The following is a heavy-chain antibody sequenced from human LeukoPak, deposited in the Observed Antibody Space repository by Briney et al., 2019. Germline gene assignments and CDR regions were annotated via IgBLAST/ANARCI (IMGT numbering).Heavy chain of an antibody. J-gene: IGHJ4*02. CDR2: IYHSGST. CDR3: ARTYGSEVVVDY. D-gene: IGHD6-19*01. CDR1: GYFISSGYY. V-gene: IGHV4-38-2*02. Sequence: SETLSLTCTVSGYFISSGYYWGWIRQPPGKGLEWIGSIYHSGSTYYNPSLKSRVTISVDTSKNQFSLKLSSVTAADTAVYYCARTYGSEVVVDYWGQGTLVTVSS.